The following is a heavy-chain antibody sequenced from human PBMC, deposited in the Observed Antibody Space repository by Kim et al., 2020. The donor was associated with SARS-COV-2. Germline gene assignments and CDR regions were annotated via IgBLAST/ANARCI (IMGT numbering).Heavy chain of an antibody. CDR2: INHSGST. CDR1: GGSFSGYY. D-gene: IGHD2-8*01. Sequence: SETLSLTCAVYGGSFSGYYWSWIRQPPGKGLEWIGEINHSGSTNYNPSLKSRVTISVGTSKNQFSLKLSSVTAADTAVYYCARLQLYVRFDPWGQGTLVTVSS. J-gene: IGHJ5*02. V-gene: IGHV4-34*01. CDR3: ARLQLYVRFDP.